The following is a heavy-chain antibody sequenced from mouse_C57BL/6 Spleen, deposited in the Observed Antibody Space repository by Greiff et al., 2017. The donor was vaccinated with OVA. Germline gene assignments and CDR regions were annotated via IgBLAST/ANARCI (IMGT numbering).Heavy chain of an antibody. CDR3: ANYGSSDEND. D-gene: IGHD1-1*01. Sequence: QVQLKQPGAELVKPGASVKMSCKASGYTFTSYWITWVKQRPGQGLEWIGDIYPGSGSTNYNEKFKSKATLTVDTSSSTAYMQLSSLTSEDAAVYYCANYGSSDENDWGQGTTLTVSS. J-gene: IGHJ2*01. V-gene: IGHV1-55*01. CDR1: GYTFTSYW. CDR2: IYPGSGST.